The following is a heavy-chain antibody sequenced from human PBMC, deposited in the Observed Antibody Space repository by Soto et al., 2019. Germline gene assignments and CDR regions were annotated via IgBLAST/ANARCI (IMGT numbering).Heavy chain of an antibody. CDR3: ARASEPFDM. D-gene: IGHD1-1*01. Sequence: PGGSLRLSCAASGFSFSTYGMHWVRQAPGRGLEWVAVIWFDGSNKFYADSVKGRFTISRDNSQNMLYLQMNSLRVDDTALYSCARASEPFDMWGQGTMVTVSS. J-gene: IGHJ3*02. CDR2: IWFDGSNK. CDR1: GFSFSTYG. V-gene: IGHV3-33*01.